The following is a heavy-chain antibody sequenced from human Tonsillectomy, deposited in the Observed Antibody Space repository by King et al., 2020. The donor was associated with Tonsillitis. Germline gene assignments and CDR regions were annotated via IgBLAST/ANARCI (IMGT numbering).Heavy chain of an antibody. CDR3: ARVRGSYSSDY. CDR1: GFTFRSYS. D-gene: IGHD3-16*01. CDR2: ITRNGSTI. V-gene: IGHV3-48*01. Sequence: VQLVESGGGLAQPGGSLRLSCVASGFTFRSYSMNWVRQAPGKGLEWISYITRNGSTIYYADAVKGRFTFSRENGKNSVYLQMSSLRAEDTAVYHCARVRGSYSSDYWGQGALVTISS. J-gene: IGHJ4*02.